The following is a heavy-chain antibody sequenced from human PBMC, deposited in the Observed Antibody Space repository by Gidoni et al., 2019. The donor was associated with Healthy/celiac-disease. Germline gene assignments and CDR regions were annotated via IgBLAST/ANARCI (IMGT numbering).Heavy chain of an antibody. D-gene: IGHD2-2*01. Sequence: VQLQQWGAGLVSPSETLAITCAVQGGSFSGSYWRVLRQPPGTGLEWIGEVNHSGRTNYNPSLMRRVTISVDTSKNQFSLTLSSVPAADTAVYDCARGRGSTICYDYWGQGTLVTVSS. J-gene: IGHJ4*02. CDR1: GGSFSGSY. CDR2: VNHSGRT. V-gene: IGHV4-34*01. CDR3: ARGRGSTICYDY.